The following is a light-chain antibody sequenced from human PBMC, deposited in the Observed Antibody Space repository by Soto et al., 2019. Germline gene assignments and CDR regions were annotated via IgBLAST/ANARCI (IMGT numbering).Light chain of an antibody. CDR1: QSVSSN. CDR3: QQYNNWART. V-gene: IGKV3-15*01. CDR2: GAS. J-gene: IGKJ1*01. Sequence: ELVMTQSPATLSVSPGERATLSCRASQSVSSNLAWYQQKPGQAPRLLMYGASTRATGIPARFSGSGSGTEFTLTISSLQSADFAVYFCQQYNNWARTFGQGTKVDIK.